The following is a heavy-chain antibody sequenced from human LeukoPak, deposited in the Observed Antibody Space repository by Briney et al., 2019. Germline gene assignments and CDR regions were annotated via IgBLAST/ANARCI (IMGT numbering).Heavy chain of an antibody. CDR2: ISSSSSYI. Sequence: EPGGSLRLSCAASGFTFSSYEMNWVRQAPGKGLEWVSYISSSSSYIYYADSVKGRFTISRDNAKNSLYLQMNSLRAEDTAVYYCARGIVGATAAFDIWGQGTMVTVSS. CDR3: ARGIVGATAAFDI. J-gene: IGHJ3*02. D-gene: IGHD1-26*01. CDR1: GFTFSSYE. V-gene: IGHV3-21*05.